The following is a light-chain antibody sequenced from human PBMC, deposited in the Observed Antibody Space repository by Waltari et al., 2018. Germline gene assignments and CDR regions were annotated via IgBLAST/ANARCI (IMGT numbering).Light chain of an antibody. V-gene: IGLV3-1*01. CDR1: KLGDKY. Sequence: SYELTQPPSVSVYPGQTASITCSGDKLGDKYADWYQQKPGQSPVLVIYQYTKRPSGIPERFSGSNSGNTATLTISGTQGMDEADYYCLAWDSSTAWVFGGGTKLTVL. CDR3: LAWDSSTAWV. CDR2: QYT. J-gene: IGLJ3*02.